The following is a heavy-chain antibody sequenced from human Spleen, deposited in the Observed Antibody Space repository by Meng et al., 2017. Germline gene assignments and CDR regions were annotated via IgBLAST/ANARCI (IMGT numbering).Heavy chain of an antibody. CDR2: ISGSSGST. D-gene: IGHD4-17*01. J-gene: IGHJ4*02. Sequence: GESLKISCAVSGFTFSSYGMSWVRQAPGKGLEWVSLISGSSGSTYYADSVKGRFTISRDYSKNTLNLQMNSLRAEDTAVYYCARDGAATTVTSYFDYWGQGMLVTVSS. V-gene: IGHV3-23*01. CDR3: ARDGAATTVTSYFDY. CDR1: GFTFSSYG.